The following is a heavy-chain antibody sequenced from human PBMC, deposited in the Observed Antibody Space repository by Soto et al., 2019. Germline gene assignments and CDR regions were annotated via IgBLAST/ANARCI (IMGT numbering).Heavy chain of an antibody. CDR2: IYYSGST. D-gene: IGHD6-13*01. Sequence: SETLSLTCTVSGVSISSGGYCWSWIRQHPGKGLEWIGYIYYSGSTYYNPSLKSRVTISVDTSKNQFSLKLSSVTAADTAVYYCARDRVAAAGTGYFDYWGQGTLVTVSS. CDR3: ARDRVAAAGTGYFDY. CDR1: GVSISSGGYC. J-gene: IGHJ4*02. V-gene: IGHV4-31*03.